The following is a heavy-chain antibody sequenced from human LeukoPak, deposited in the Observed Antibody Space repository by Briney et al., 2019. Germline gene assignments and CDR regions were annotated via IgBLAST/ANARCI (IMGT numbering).Heavy chain of an antibody. D-gene: IGHD2-15*01. J-gene: IGHJ6*02. CDR1: GGSVSSGSYY. CDR3: AREGVGYCSGGSCYGMDA. CDR2: IYYSGST. Sequence: SETLSLTCTVSGGSVSSGSYYWSWIRQPPGKGLEWIGYIYYSGSTYYNPSLKSRVTISVDTSKNQFSLKLSSVTAADTAVYYCAREGVGYCSGGSCYGMDAWGQGTTVTVSS. V-gene: IGHV4-61*01.